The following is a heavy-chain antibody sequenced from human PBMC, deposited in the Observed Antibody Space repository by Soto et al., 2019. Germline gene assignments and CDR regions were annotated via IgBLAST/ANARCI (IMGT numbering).Heavy chain of an antibody. V-gene: IGHV3-53*01. J-gene: IGHJ6*03. CDR2: IYSGGST. D-gene: IGHD3-3*01. Sequence: GESLKISCAASGFTVSSNYMSWVRQAPGKGLEWVSVIYSGGSTYYADSVKGRFTISRDNSKNTLYLQMNSLRAEDTAVYYCASPTYYDFWSGYINNYYYYYMDVWGKGTTVTVSS. CDR1: GFTVSSNY. CDR3: ASPTYYDFWSGYINNYYYYYMDV.